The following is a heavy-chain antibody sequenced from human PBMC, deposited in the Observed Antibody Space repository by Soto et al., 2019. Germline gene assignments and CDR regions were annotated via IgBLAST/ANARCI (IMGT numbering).Heavy chain of an antibody. J-gene: IGHJ6*03. CDR2: IIPILGIA. D-gene: IGHD3-3*01. V-gene: IGHV1-69*02. Sequence: SVKVSCKASGGTFSSYTIIWVRQAPGQGLEWMGRIIPILGIANYAQKFQGRVTITADKSTSTAYMELSSLRSEDTAVYYCARGLAPTYYDFWSGYFTPYYYMDVWGKGTTVTVSS. CDR1: GGTFSSYT. CDR3: ARGLAPTYYDFWSGYFTPYYYMDV.